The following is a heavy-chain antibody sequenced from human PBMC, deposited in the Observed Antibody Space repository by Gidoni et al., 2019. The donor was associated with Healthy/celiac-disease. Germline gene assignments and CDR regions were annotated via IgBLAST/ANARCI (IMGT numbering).Heavy chain of an antibody. Sequence: QVQLQESGPGLVKPSETLSLTCAVSGYSISSGYYWGWIRQPPGKGLEWIGSIYHSGSTYYNPSLKSRVTISVDTSKNQFSLKLSSVTAADTAVYYCARDPGFVSRATDDYWGQGTLVTVSS. V-gene: IGHV4-38-2*02. CDR3: ARDPGFVSRATDDY. D-gene: IGHD4-4*01. CDR1: GYSISSGYY. CDR2: IYHSGST. J-gene: IGHJ4*02.